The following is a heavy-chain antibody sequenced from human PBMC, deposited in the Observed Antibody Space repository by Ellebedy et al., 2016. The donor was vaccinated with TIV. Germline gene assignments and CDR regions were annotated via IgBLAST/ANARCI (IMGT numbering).Heavy chain of an antibody. CDR3: AITHYDILTGYYLGPGRDWFDP. J-gene: IGHJ5*02. D-gene: IGHD3-9*01. Sequence: AASVKVSCKVSGYTLTELSMHWVRQAPGKGLEWMGGFDPEDGETIYAQKFQGRVTMTEDTSTDTAYMELSSLRSEDTAVYYCAITHYDILTGYYLGPGRDWFDPWGQGTLVTVSS. CDR2: FDPEDGET. CDR1: GYTLTELS. V-gene: IGHV1-24*01.